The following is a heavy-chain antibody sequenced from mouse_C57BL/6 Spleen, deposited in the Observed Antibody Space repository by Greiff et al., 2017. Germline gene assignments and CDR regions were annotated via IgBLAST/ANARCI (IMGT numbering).Heavy chain of an antibody. CDR3: ARSPHYYGSSYYFDY. V-gene: IGHV1-59*01. CDR1: GYTFTSYW. CDR2: IDPSDSYT. D-gene: IGHD1-1*01. Sequence: LQQPGASVKLSCKASGYTFTSYWMHWVKQRPGQGLEWIGVIDPSDSYTNYNQKFKGKATLTVDTSSSTAYMQLSSLTSEDSAVYYCARSPHYYGSSYYFDYWGQGTTLTVSS. J-gene: IGHJ2*01.